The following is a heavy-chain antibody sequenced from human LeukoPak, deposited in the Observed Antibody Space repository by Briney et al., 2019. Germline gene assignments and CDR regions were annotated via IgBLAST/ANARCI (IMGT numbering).Heavy chain of an antibody. J-gene: IGHJ4*02. V-gene: IGHV1-46*01. D-gene: IGHD3-10*01. CDR1: GYSFINYY. Sequence: ASVKVSCKASGYSFINYYIYWVRQAPGQGLEWMGTINPSGGSTNYAQKFQGRATMTTDTSTSTAYMELRSLRSDDTAVYYCARHFYGSGTYYHFDYWGQGTLVTVSS. CDR2: INPSGGST. CDR3: ARHFYGSGTYYHFDY.